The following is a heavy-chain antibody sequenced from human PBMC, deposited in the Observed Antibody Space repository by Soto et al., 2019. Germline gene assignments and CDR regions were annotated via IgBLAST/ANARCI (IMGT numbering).Heavy chain of an antibody. CDR2: INQDESAK. J-gene: IGHJ6*02. Sequence: EVQLVESGGGLVQPGGSLRLSSTTSGFAFNTHWMSWVRQAPGKGLEWVANINQDESAKYYVDSVEGRFTVSRDNAKTSVSRQMNSLRAEDTAVYYCARGEHSTSSYYYYYGLDVWGQGTTVIVSS. V-gene: IGHV3-7*05. D-gene: IGHD1-26*01. CDR1: GFAFNTHW. CDR3: ARGEHSTSSYYYYYGLDV.